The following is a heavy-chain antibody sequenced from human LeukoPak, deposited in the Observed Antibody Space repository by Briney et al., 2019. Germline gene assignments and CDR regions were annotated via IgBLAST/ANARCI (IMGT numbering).Heavy chain of an antibody. CDR1: GFTVITND. V-gene: IGHV3-53*01. D-gene: IGHD1-14*01. CDR2: LYSDGNT. J-gene: IGHJ4*02. Sequence: GGSLRLSCAAPGFTVITNDMTWVRQAPGKGPEWVSVLYSDGNTKYADSVQGRFTISRDNSKNTLYLEMNSLSPDDTAVYYCARGVEPLAANTLAYWGQGTLVTVSS. CDR3: ARGVEPLAANTLAY.